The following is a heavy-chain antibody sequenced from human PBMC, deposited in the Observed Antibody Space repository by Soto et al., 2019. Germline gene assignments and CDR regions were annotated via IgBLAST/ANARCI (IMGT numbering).Heavy chain of an antibody. CDR2: IHGGDSNT. J-gene: IGHJ4*02. CDR3: ARRGTYSSGWDY. D-gene: IGHD6-19*01. Sequence: PGESLKISCKGSGYIFTSYWIGWVRQMPGKVLEWMGIIHGGDSNTRYSPSFEGQVTISTDKSISTAYLQWSSLKASDTAMYYCARRGTYSSGWDYWGQGXLVTVPS. V-gene: IGHV5-51*01. CDR1: GYIFTSYW.